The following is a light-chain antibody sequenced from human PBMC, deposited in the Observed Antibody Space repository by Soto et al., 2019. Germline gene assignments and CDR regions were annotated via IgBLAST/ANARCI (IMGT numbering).Light chain of an antibody. CDR3: TSFAPGRIYV. V-gene: IGLV2-14*01. CDR1: SNDVGGYNY. Sequence: QSVLTQPASMSGSPGQSITISCTGTSNDVGGYNYVSWYQQHPGKAPKLMIFEVSNRPSGVSNRFSGSKSGNTASLTISGLQAEDEGDYYCTSFAPGRIYVFGSGTKGTGL. J-gene: IGLJ1*01. CDR2: EVS.